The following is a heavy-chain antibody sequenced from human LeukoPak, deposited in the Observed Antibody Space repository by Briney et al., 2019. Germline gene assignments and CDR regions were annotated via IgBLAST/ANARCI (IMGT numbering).Heavy chain of an antibody. CDR3: ARSAYYTAGLGY. J-gene: IGHJ4*02. CDR2: SIPIFGTA. D-gene: IGHD5-18*01. CDR1: GCTFSSYA. Sequence: GSSVKVSCKASGCTFSSYAFSWVRQAPGRGLEWMGGSIPIFGTAHYAQKLQGRVTNTAHESTSTAYMELSSLRSEDTAVYYCARSAYYTAGLGYWGQGTLVTVSS. V-gene: IGHV1-69*01.